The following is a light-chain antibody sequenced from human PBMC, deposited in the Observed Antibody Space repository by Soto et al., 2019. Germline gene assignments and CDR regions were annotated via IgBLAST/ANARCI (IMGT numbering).Light chain of an antibody. CDR1: SSDVGGYRF. V-gene: IGLV2-14*01. CDR3: SSKSSGSTPML. CDR2: EVS. J-gene: IGLJ3*02. Sequence: QSALTQPASVSGSPGQSITISCTGTSSDVGGYRFVSWYQHHPGEAPKLIIYEVSNRPSGVSSRFSGSKSGNTASLTISGLQAEYESLYYCSSKSSGSTPMLFGGGTKVTVL.